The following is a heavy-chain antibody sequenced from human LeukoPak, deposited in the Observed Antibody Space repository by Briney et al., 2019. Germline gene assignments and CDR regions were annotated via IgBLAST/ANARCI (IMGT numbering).Heavy chain of an antibody. J-gene: IGHJ4*02. D-gene: IGHD5-18*01. CDR2: IYYSGST. CDR3: ARQTWIELWHFDY. V-gene: IGHV4-39*01. CDR1: GDSIGSSSYY. Sequence: SETLSLTCTDSGDSIGSSSYYWAWIRQPPGKGLEWIGSIYYSGSTYYTPSLKSRVTISVETSKSKFSLKVSSVTAADTAVYYCARQTWIELWHFDYWGQGALVTVSS.